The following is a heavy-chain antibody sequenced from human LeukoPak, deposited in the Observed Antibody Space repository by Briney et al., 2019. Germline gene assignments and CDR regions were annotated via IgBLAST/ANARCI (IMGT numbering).Heavy chain of an antibody. D-gene: IGHD3-22*01. J-gene: IGHJ4*02. V-gene: IGHV3-23*01. CDR3: AKRGVVIRVILVGFHKEAYYFDS. CDR1: GITLSNYG. Sequence: GGSLRLSCAVAGITLSNYGMSWVRQAPGKGLEWVAGISGSGGGTNYADSVKGRFTISRDNPRNTLYLQMNRLRAEDTAVYFCAKRGVVIRVILVGFHKEAYYFDSWGQGALVTVSS. CDR2: ISGSGGGT.